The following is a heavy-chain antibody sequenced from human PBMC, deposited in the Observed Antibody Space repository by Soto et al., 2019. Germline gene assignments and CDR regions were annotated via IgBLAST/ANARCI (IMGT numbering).Heavy chain of an antibody. V-gene: IGHV4-30-4*01. Sequence: QVQLQESGPGLVKPSQTLSLTCTVSGGSISSGDYYWSWIRQPPGKGLEWIGYIYYSGSTYYNPSLKRRVTISVDTSKNQFSLKLSSVTAADTAVYYCARAAWTTRLGYYYGMDVWGQGTTVTVSS. CDR1: GGSISSGDYY. D-gene: IGHD5-12*01. CDR2: IYYSGST. J-gene: IGHJ6*02. CDR3: ARAAWTTRLGYYYGMDV.